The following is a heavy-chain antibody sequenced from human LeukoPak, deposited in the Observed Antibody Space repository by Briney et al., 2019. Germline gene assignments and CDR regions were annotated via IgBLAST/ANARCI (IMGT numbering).Heavy chain of an antibody. J-gene: IGHJ6*02. CDR1: GGTFSSYA. D-gene: IGHD5-12*01. CDR3: ARDINEPHSGYDWGSYYYYYGMDV. CDR2: IIPIFGTA. Sequence: SVKVSCKASGGTFSSYAISWVRQAPGQGLEWMGGIIPIFGTANYAQKFQGRVTITADESTSTAYMELRSLRSDDTAVYYCARDINEPHSGYDWGSYYYYYGMDVWGQGTTVTVSS. V-gene: IGHV1-69*01.